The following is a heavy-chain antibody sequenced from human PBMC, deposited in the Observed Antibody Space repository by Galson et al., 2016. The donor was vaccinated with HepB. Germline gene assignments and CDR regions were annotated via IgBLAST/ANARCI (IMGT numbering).Heavy chain of an antibody. V-gene: IGHV3-30*03. CDR1: GFTFRRFV. J-gene: IGHJ4*01. D-gene: IGHD4-23*01. CDR3: ARSEDYGSNSEVYDL. Sequence: SLRLSCATSGFTFRRFVFHWVRQAPGKGLEWVALVSYDASNKYYADSVRGRFTISRDNSKGTLYLLMNSLSRDDTALYYCARSEDYGSNSEVYDLWGVGTPVTVSS. CDR2: VSYDASNK.